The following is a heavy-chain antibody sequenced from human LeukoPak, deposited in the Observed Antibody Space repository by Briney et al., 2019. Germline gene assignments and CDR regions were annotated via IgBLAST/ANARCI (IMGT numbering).Heavy chain of an antibody. D-gene: IGHD3-10*01. J-gene: IGHJ5*02. CDR3: ARDIYYGSGSGWFDP. CDR1: GYTLTELS. Sequence: ASVKVSCKVSGYTLTELSMHWVRQAPGKGLEWMGIINPSGGSTSYAQKFQGRVTMTRDTSTSTVYMELSSLRSEDTAVYYCARDIYYGSGSGWFDPWGQGTLVTVSS. CDR2: INPSGGST. V-gene: IGHV1-46*01.